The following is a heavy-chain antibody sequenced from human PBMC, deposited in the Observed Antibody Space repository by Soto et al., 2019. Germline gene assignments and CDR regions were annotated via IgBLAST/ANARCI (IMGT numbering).Heavy chain of an antibody. CDR3: ATLDYDILTGYYTSYDAFDI. CDR1: GFTFSSYG. Sequence: GGSLRLSXAASGFTFSSYGMHWARQAPGKGLEWVAVISYDGSNKYYADSVKGRFTISRDNSKNTLYLQMNSLRAEDTAVYYCATLDYDILTGYYTSYDAFDIWGQGTMVTVSS. D-gene: IGHD3-9*01. V-gene: IGHV3-30*03. CDR2: ISYDGSNK. J-gene: IGHJ3*02.